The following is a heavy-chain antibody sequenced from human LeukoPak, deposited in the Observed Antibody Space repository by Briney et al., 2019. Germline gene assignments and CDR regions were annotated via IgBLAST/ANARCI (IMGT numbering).Heavy chain of an antibody. D-gene: IGHD3-3*01. V-gene: IGHV1-18*01. Sequence: ASVKVSCKASGYTFTSYSITWVRQAPGQGLEWMGWISTYIGNTYYAQKVQGRVTMTTDTSTNTAYMELSSLRSEDTAVYYCARGREIRNYDFWSGYARGYYFDYWGQGTLVTVSS. CDR3: ARGREIRNYDFWSGYARGYYFDY. J-gene: IGHJ4*02. CDR2: ISTYIGNT. CDR1: GYTFTSYS.